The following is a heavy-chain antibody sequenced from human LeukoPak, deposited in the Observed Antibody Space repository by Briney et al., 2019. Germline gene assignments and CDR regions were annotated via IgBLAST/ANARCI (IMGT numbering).Heavy chain of an antibody. V-gene: IGHV3-23*01. CDR1: GFTFSSYA. D-gene: IGHD1-26*01. CDR2: ISGSGGST. CDR3: ENPPRSGSYWLH. J-gene: IGHJ4*01. Sequence: GRSLRLSCAASGFTFSSYAMSWVRQAPGKGLEWVSAISGSGGSTYYADSVKGRFTIARENSKNTLYLQMNRLRAEDTAVYYCENPPRSGSYWLHWGQGTLVTVSS.